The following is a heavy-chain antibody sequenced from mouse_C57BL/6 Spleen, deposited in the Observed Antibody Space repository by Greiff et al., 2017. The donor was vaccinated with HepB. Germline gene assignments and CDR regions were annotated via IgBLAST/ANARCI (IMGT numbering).Heavy chain of an antibody. CDR1: GFTFSDYY. Sequence: EVMLVESGGGLVQPGGSLKLSCAASGFTFSDYYMYWVRQTPEKRLEWVAYISNGGGSTYYPDTVKGRFTISRDNAKNTLYLQMSRLKSEDTAMYYCARRGDDYYFDYWGQGTTLTVSS. D-gene: IGHD2-4*01. J-gene: IGHJ2*01. V-gene: IGHV5-12*01. CDR2: ISNGGGST. CDR3: ARRGDDYYFDY.